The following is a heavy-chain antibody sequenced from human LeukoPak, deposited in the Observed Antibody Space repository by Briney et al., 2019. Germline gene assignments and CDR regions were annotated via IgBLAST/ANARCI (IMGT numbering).Heavy chain of an antibody. V-gene: IGHV3-11*01. CDR2: ISSSGSTI. D-gene: IGHD2-15*01. J-gene: IGHJ6*02. Sequence: TGGSLRLSCAASGFTFSDYYMSWIRQAPGKGLEWVSYISSSGSTIYYADSVKGRFTISRDNAKNSLYLQMNSLRAEDTAVYYCARYCSGGSCYPDYYYYYGMDVWGQGTTVTVSS. CDR1: GFTFSDYY. CDR3: ARYCSGGSCYPDYYYYYGMDV.